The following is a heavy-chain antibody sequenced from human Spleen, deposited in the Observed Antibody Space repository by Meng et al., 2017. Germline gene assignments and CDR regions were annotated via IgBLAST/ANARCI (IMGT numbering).Heavy chain of an antibody. CDR1: GFTFSNAW. D-gene: IGHD6-13*01. Sequence: GGSLRLSCAASGFTFSNAWMTWVRQAPGKGLEWVGRIKSNSDGGTTDYAAPVKGRFTISRDDSKNPLYLRMNSLMTEDTAVYFCATGAAAADHWGQGTLVTVSS. V-gene: IGHV3-15*01. CDR3: ATGAAAADH. CDR2: IKSNSDGGTT. J-gene: IGHJ4*02.